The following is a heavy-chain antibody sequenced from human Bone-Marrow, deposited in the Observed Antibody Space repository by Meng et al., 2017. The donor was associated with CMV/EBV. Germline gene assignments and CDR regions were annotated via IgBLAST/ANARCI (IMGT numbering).Heavy chain of an antibody. CDR3: ARDLRQRTFIVVVPAASGGMDV. J-gene: IGHJ6*02. V-gene: IGHV1-46*01. D-gene: IGHD2-2*01. Sequence: ASVKVSCKASGYTFTSYYMHWVRQAPGQGLEWMGIINPSGGSTSYAQKFQGRVTMTRDTSISTAYMELSSLRSEDTAVYYCARDLRQRTFIVVVPAASGGMDVWGQGTTVTVSS. CDR1: GYTFTSYY. CDR2: INPSGGST.